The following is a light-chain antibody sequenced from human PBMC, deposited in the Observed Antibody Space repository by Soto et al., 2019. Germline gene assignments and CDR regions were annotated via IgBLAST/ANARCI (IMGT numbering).Light chain of an antibody. V-gene: IGKV1-5*01. Sequence: DIQMTQSPSTLSASVGCRFTITCRASQTISSWLAWYQQKPGKAPELLIYDASTLESGVPSRLRGSGYGTEFSLTISSMKPDDFETFYCQQYSSFSRTFGQGTKVDIK. CDR3: QQYSSFSRT. J-gene: IGKJ1*01. CDR1: QTISSW. CDR2: DAS.